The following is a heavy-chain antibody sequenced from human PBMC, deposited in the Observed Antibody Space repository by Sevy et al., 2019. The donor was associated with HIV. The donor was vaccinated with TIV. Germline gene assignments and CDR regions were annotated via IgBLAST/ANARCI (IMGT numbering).Heavy chain of an antibody. V-gene: IGHV1-69*06. CDR1: GGIFSSYA. D-gene: IGHD3-22*01. CDR3: ASDYHYDNSGYLRPDDI. CDR2: IIPIFGTV. J-gene: IGHJ3*02. Sequence: ASVKVSCKASGGIFSSYAISWVRQAPGQGLEWMGGIIPIFGTVNYAQKFQGRVTITADKSTSTAYRELSSLRSEDTAVYYCASDYHYDNSGYLRPDDIWGQGTMVTVSS.